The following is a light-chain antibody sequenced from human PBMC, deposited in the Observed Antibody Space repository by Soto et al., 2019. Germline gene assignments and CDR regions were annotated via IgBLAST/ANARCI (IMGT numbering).Light chain of an antibody. V-gene: IGKV3-20*01. Sequence: EIVLTQSPDTLSLTPGDRATLSCRASQSLRRTYLAWYQQRPGQPPRVLMYDSSTRAAGIPDRFSGSGSGTHFTLTISRLEPEDFAVYYYQQYGSSPPYTFGQGTKLENK. CDR3: QQYGSSPPYT. CDR2: DSS. CDR1: QSLRRTY. J-gene: IGKJ2*01.